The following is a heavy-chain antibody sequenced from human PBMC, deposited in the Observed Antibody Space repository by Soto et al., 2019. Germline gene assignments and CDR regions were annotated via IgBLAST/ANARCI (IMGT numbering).Heavy chain of an antibody. J-gene: IGHJ6*02. CDR3: ASYMITLGAPYYFYGMDV. Sequence: QVQLVQSGAEVKKPGSSVKVSCKASGGTFSSYAISWVRQAPGQGLEWMGGIIPIFGTANYAQKFQGRVTITADESTSTAYIELSILRTADTAVYYCASYMITLGAPYYFYGMDVWGQGTTVTVSS. CDR2: IIPIFGTA. V-gene: IGHV1-69*01. D-gene: IGHD3-16*01. CDR1: GGTFSSYA.